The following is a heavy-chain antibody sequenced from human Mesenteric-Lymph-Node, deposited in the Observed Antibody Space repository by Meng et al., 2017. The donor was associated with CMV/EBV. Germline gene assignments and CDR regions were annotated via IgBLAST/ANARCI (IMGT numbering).Heavy chain of an antibody. CDR2: ISSSNNYI. J-gene: IGHJ4*02. CDR1: GFTFSAYG. Sequence: ETLSLTCAASGFTFSAYGMNWVRQAPGKGLEWVSSISSSNNYIYYADSLKGRFTISRDNAKNSLYLQINSLRAEDTAVYYCARTPNLRSPDYWGQGTLVTVSS. D-gene: IGHD4-17*01. CDR3: ARTPNLRSPDY. V-gene: IGHV3-21*01.